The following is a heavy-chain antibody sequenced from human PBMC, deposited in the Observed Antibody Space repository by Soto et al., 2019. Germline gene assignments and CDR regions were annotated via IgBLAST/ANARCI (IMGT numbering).Heavy chain of an antibody. V-gene: IGHV2-5*01. Sequence: KESGPTLVKPTQTLTLTCTFSGFSLSTSGVGVGWIRQPPGKALEWLALIYWNDDKRYSPSLKSRLTITKDTSKNQVVLTMTNMDPVDTATYYCAHSKSYDFWSGYYISYFDYWGQGTLVTVSS. CDR3: AHSKSYDFWSGYYISYFDY. D-gene: IGHD3-3*01. CDR2: IYWNDDK. CDR1: GFSLSTSGVG. J-gene: IGHJ4*02.